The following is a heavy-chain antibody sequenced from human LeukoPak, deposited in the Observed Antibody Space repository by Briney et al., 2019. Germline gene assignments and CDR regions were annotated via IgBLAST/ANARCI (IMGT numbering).Heavy chain of an antibody. CDR1: VVSMNGYY. CDR3: ARQFLVGSTFHAFDL. J-gene: IGHJ3*01. V-gene: IGHV4-4*07. D-gene: IGHD1-26*01. CDR2: VDSSGNT. Sequence: SETLSLTCSVSVVSMNGYYWSWLRQSAGNRLEWIGHVDSSGNTNYNPSLEGRVTMSVDTSKKQFSLKLTPVTAADMAVYFCARQFLVGSTFHAFDLWGQGTRVTVSS.